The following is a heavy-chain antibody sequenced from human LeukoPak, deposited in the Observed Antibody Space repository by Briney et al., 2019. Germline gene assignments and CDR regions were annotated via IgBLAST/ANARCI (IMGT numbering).Heavy chain of an antibody. V-gene: IGHV3-23*01. CDR3: ARSPMGYNWNLDY. Sequence: GGSLRLSCAASGFTFSSYAMSWVRQAPGKGLEWVSTISGSGGSTYYADSVKGRFTISRDNSKNTLYLQMTSLRAEDTAVYYCARSPMGYNWNLDYWGQGTLVTVSS. CDR1: GFTFSSYA. J-gene: IGHJ4*02. D-gene: IGHD1-20*01. CDR2: ISGSGGST.